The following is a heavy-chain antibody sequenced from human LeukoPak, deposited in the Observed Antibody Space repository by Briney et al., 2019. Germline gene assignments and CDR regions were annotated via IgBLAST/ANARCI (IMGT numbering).Heavy chain of an antibody. V-gene: IGHV3-74*01. D-gene: IGHD1-26*01. J-gene: IGHJ4*02. CDR1: GFTFSSYW. Sequence: GGSLRLSCAASGFTFSSYWMQWVRQAPGKGPVWVSRIDTDGRSTSYADSVKGRFTISRDNAKNTLYLQMNSLRAEDTAVYYCARARGSYDLFDYWGQATLVTVSS. CDR2: IDTDGRST. CDR3: ARARGSYDLFDY.